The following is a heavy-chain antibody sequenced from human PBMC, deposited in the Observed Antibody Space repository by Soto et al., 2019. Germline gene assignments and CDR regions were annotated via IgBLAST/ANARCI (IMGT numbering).Heavy chain of an antibody. D-gene: IGHD3-22*01. CDR1: GYTFTSYD. J-gene: IGHJ6*02. CDR3: ARGGGYYDSSGYYPWDYYYGMDV. Sequence: GASVTVSCKASGYTFTSYDIKWVRQATGQGLEWMGWMNPNSGNTGYAQKFQGRVTMTRNTSISTAYMELSSLRSEDTAVYYCARGGGYYDSSGYYPWDYYYGMDVWGQGTTVTVSS. CDR2: MNPNSGNT. V-gene: IGHV1-8*01.